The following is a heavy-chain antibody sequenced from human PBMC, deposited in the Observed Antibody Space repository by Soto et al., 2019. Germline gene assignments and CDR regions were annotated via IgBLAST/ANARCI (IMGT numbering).Heavy chain of an antibody. V-gene: IGHV3-30-3*01. CDR2: ISYEGSNT. CDR3: ARVTPGNNLYYFSGLDV. D-gene: IGHD1-1*01. Sequence: GGSLRLSXVASGFTFDTYGIHWVRQAPGKGLQWVALISYEGSNTYYADSVRGRFTISRDNSKNTLYLQINALRPEDTGVYYCARVTPGNNLYYFSGLDVWGQGTSVTVSS. CDR1: GFTFDTYG. J-gene: IGHJ6*02.